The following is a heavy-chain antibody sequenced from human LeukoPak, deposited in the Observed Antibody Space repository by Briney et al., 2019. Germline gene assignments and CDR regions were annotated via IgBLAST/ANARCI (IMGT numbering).Heavy chain of an antibody. V-gene: IGHV4-61*02. D-gene: IGHD1-26*01. Sequence: PSETLSLTCTVSGGSISSSNYYWSWIRQPAGKGLEWIGRIYTSGSTNYNPSLKSRVTISVDTSKNQFSLKLSSVTAADTAVYYCARVSRWEHFFDYWGQGTLVTVSS. CDR2: IYTSGST. CDR3: ARVSRWEHFFDY. J-gene: IGHJ4*02. CDR1: GGSISSSNYY.